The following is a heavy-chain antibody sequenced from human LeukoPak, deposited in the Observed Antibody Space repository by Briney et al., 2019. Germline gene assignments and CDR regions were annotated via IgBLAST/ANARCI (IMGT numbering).Heavy chain of an antibody. Sequence: SETLSLTCTVSGGSISSYYWSWIRQPPGKGLERIGYLYYTGSTNYNPALKSRVTMSADTSKNQCSLKLSSVTAADTAVYFCARVGGWEPKLHGVTFDYLGQGALVTVSS. CDR1: GGSISSYY. D-gene: IGHD1-26*01. CDR3: ARVGGWEPKLHGVTFDY. V-gene: IGHV4-59*01. J-gene: IGHJ4*02. CDR2: LYYTGST.